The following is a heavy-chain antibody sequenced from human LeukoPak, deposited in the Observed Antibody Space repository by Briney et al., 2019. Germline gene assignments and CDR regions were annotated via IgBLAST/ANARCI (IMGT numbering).Heavy chain of an antibody. CDR1: GFIFSDYS. Sequence: GGSLRLSCAASGFIFSDYSMDWVRQAPGRGLEWVSYISSSSSTIYYADSVKGRFTISRDNAKKSLYLQMNSLREEDTAVYYCAKNGAVAGTCDYWGQGIPVTVSS. CDR2: ISSSSSTI. D-gene: IGHD6-19*01. CDR3: AKNGAVAGTCDY. J-gene: IGHJ4*02. V-gene: IGHV3-48*02.